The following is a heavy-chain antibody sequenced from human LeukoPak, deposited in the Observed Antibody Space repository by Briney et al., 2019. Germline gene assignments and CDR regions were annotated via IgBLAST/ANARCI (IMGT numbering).Heavy chain of an antibody. CDR3: ACLYQWQVSYYSHGMDV. CDR2: INPNTGGT. D-gene: IGHD6-19*01. J-gene: IGHJ6*02. V-gene: IGHV1-2*06. Sequence: ASVKVSCKASGYTFTDYYMHWVRQAPGQGLEWVGRINPNTGGTNYAQRFQGRVTLTRDTSITTAYMELSSLGSDDTAIYYCACLYQWQVSYYSHGMDVWGQGTTVTVSS. CDR1: GYTFTDYY.